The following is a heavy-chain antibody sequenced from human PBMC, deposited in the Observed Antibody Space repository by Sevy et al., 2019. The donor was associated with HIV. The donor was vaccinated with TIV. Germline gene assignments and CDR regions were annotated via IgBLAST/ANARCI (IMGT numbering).Heavy chain of an antibody. CDR3: ARAYSDYYYAMDV. CDR1: GDSISGYY. Sequence: SETLSLTCTVSGDSISGYYWSWIRQPPGKGLEWIGYVYYSGRTNYNPSLRSRVTISQDTSKNQISLKLNSVTAADTAVYYCARAYSDYYYAMDVWGQGTTFTVSS. V-gene: IGHV4-59*01. CDR2: VYYSGRT. D-gene: IGHD2-15*01. J-gene: IGHJ6*02.